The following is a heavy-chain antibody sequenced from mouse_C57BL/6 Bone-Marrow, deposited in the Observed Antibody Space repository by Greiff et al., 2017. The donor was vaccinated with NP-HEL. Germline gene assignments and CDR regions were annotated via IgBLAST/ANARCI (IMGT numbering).Heavy chain of an antibody. CDR2: IDPSDSYT. CDR3: ARGHYYVRCAY. J-gene: IGHJ3*01. V-gene: IGHV1-69*01. Sequence: QVQLQQPGAELVMPGASVKLSCKASGYTFTSYWMHWVKQRPGQGLEWIGEIDPSDSYTNYNQQFKGKSTLTVDKSSSTAYRQISSLTSEDSAVYYCARGHYYVRCAYWGQGTLVTVSA. CDR1: GYTFTSYW. D-gene: IGHD1-2*01.